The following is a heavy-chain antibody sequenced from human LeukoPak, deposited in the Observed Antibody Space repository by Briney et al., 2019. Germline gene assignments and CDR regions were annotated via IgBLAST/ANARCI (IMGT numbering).Heavy chain of an antibody. J-gene: IGHJ4*02. CDR3: AKDRLGRSGGYYWDY. V-gene: IGHV3-30*02. Sequence: GGSLRLSCAASGFTFSSYGMHWVRQAPGKGLEWVAFIRYDGSNKYYADSVKGRFTISRDNSKNTLYLQMNSLRADDTSVYYCAKDRLGRSGGYYWDYWGQGTLVTVSS. CDR1: GFTFSSYG. D-gene: IGHD3-22*01. CDR2: IRYDGSNK.